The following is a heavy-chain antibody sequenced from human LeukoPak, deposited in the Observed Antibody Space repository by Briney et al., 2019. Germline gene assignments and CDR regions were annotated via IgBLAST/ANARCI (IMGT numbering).Heavy chain of an antibody. J-gene: IGHJ4*02. D-gene: IGHD4-23*01. CDR2: IYHSGST. V-gene: IGHV4-30-2*01. CDR1: GGSISSGGYY. Sequence: SETLSLTCTVSGGSISSGGYYWSWIRQPPGKGLEWIGYIYHSGSTYYNPSLKSRVTISVDRSKNQFSLKLSSVTAADTAVYYCARVPTDTVVTPRGYYFDYWGQGTLVTVSS. CDR3: ARVPTDTVVTPRGYYFDY.